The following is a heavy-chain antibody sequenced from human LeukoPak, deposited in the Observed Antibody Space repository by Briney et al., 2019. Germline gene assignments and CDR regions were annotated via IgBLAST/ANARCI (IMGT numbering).Heavy chain of an antibody. Sequence: GGSLRLSCAASGFTFSSYAMSWVRQAPGKGLEWVSAISGSGGSTYYADSVKGRFTISRDNAKNSLYLQMNSLGAEDTALYYCARRVDGSGRYRGYYYYYMDVWGKGTTVTISS. CDR3: ARRVDGSGRYRGYYYYYMDV. D-gene: IGHD3-10*01. CDR1: GFTFSSYA. J-gene: IGHJ6*03. CDR2: ISGSGGST. V-gene: IGHV3-23*01.